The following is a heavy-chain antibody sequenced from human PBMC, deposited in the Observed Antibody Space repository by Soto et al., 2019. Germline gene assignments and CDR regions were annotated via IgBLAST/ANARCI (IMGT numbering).Heavy chain of an antibody. J-gene: IGHJ6*03. CDR1: GFTVSSNY. D-gene: IGHD3-3*01. CDR3: ASSDRITSFGVAPQYYMDV. Sequence: EVQLVESGGGLVQPGGSLRLSCAASGFTVSSNYMSWVRQAPGKGLEWVSVIYSGGSTYYADSVKGRFTISRDNSKNTLYLQMNSLRAEDTAVYYCASSDRITSFGVAPQYYMDVWGKGTTVTVSS. V-gene: IGHV3-66*01. CDR2: IYSGGST.